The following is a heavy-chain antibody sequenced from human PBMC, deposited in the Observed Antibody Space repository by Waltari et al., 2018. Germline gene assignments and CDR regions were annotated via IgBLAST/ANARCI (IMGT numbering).Heavy chain of an antibody. CDR1: GFTFSSYS. V-gene: IGHV3-48*01. CDR3: ARCPSGYDYFDY. J-gene: IGHJ4*02. D-gene: IGHD5-12*01. Sequence: EVQLVESGGGLVQPGGSLRLSCAASGFTFSSYSMNWVRQAPGKGLEWVSYISSRSSTIYYADSVKGRFTISRDNAKNSLYLQMNSLRAEDTAVYYCARCPSGYDYFDYWGQGTLVTVSS. CDR2: ISSRSSTI.